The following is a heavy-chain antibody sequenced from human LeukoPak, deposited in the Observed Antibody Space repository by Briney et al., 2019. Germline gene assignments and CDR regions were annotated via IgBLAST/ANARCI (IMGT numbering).Heavy chain of an antibody. V-gene: IGHV3-23*01. Sequence: GGSLRLSCAASGFTFSGYAMSWVRQAPGKGLEWVSAISGSGGSTYYADSVKGRFTISRDNSKNALYLQMNSLRAEDTAVYYCAKAKAMVMLTPYFDYWGQGTLVTVSS. CDR1: GFTFSGYA. CDR3: AKAKAMVMLTPYFDY. J-gene: IGHJ4*02. D-gene: IGHD5-18*01. CDR2: ISGSGGST.